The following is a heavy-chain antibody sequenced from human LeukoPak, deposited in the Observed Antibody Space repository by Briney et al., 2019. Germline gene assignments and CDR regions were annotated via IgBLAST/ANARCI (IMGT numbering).Heavy chain of an antibody. CDR2: IRSKGYGGTE. Sequence: PGGSLRLSCSASGFTFGDYGISWVRQAPGKGLDWVGFIRSKGYGGTENYAASVKGRFTISRDDSKSIAYLQMNSLKTEDTAVYYCARGIPGDSWSGYYMDVWGKGTTVTVSS. D-gene: IGHD3-3*01. J-gene: IGHJ6*03. CDR1: GFTFGDYG. V-gene: IGHV3-49*04. CDR3: ARGIPGDSWSGYYMDV.